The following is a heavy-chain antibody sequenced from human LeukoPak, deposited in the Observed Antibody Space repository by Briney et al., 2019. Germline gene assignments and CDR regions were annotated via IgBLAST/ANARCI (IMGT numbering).Heavy chain of an antibody. CDR3: ARDPRGRYFDWPNYGMDV. Sequence: RPGGSLRLSCAASGLNSYDYGMSWVRQAPGKGLEWVSGIYWNGFITGFADSLKGRFTISRDNAKNSLYLQMNSLRAEDTGVYYCARDPRGRYFDWPNYGMDVWGQGTTVTVSS. V-gene: IGHV3-20*04. J-gene: IGHJ6*02. CDR2: IYWNGFIT. D-gene: IGHD3-9*01. CDR1: GLNSYDYG.